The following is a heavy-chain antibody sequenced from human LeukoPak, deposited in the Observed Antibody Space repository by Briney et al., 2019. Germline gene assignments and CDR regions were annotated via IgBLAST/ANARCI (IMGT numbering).Heavy chain of an antibody. V-gene: IGHV3-33*01. CDR3: ASSLSGYYYYGMDV. J-gene: IGHJ6*02. Sequence: PGGSLRPSCEASGFTFSNFGMHWVRQAPGKGLEWVALIWYDGSKTYYADSVKGRFTISRDNSKNTLYLQMNTLRAEDTAMYHCASSLSGYYYYGMDVWGQGTTVTVSS. CDR1: GFTFSNFG. D-gene: IGHD3-16*02. CDR2: IWYDGSKT.